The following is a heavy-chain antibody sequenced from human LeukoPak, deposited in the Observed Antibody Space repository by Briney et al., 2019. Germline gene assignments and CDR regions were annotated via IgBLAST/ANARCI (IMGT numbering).Heavy chain of an antibody. D-gene: IGHD1-1*01. CDR2: IYYSGST. Sequence: SQTLSLTCTVSGGSISSGDYYWSWIRQPPGKGLEWIGYIYYSGSTYYNPSLKSRVTISVDTSKNQFSLKLSSVTAAGTAVYYCARDLLAVTGAFDIWGQGTMVTVSS. V-gene: IGHV4-30-4*08. CDR1: GGSISSGDYY. CDR3: ARDLLAVTGAFDI. J-gene: IGHJ3*02.